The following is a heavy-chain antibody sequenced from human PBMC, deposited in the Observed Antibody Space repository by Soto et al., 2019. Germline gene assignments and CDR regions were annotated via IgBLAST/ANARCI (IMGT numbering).Heavy chain of an antibody. Sequence: GGSLRLSCAASGFTFSSYAMSWVRQAPGKGLEWVSAISGSGGSTYYADSVKGRFTISRDNSKNTLYLQMNSLRAEDTAVYYCAKDYISSWASGWYSSSALFDYWGQGTLVTVSS. D-gene: IGHD6-6*01. CDR3: AKDYISSWASGWYSSSALFDY. J-gene: IGHJ4*02. CDR2: ISGSGGST. V-gene: IGHV3-23*01. CDR1: GFTFSSYA.